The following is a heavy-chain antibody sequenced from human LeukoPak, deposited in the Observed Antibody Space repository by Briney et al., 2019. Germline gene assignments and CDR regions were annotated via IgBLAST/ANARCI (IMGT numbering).Heavy chain of an antibody. CDR1: GGCISSGCYY. D-gene: IGHD3-9*01. Sequence: SETLALTCTVSGGCISSGCYYWSWMWQPPGKGLEWIGRTYSNGRTNYNPSLQSRVTISVDTSKTQFFLRLRSVTAADTAVYYCARDRYDILTGDYGMDVWGQGPTVTVSS. J-gene: IGHJ6*02. V-gene: IGHV4-61*02. CDR2: TYSNGRT. CDR3: ARDRYDILTGDYGMDV.